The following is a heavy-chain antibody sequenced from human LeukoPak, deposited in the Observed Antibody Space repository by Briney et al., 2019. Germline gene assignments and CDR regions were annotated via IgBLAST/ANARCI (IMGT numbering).Heavy chain of an antibody. CDR3: ARWTGIYLANYFDF. CDR2: VYPGDSEI. Sequence: GESLKISCKGSGYSFTSYWIGWVRQMPGKGLEWMGIVYPGDSEIRYSPSFQGQATMSADKSINTAYLQWTSLKASDTAICYCARWTGIYLANYFDFWGPGTLVTVSS. V-gene: IGHV5-51*01. D-gene: IGHD3-3*01. CDR1: GYSFTSYW. J-gene: IGHJ4*02.